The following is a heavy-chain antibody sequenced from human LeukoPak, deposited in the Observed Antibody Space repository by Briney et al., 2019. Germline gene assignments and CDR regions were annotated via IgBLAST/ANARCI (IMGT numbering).Heavy chain of an antibody. J-gene: IGHJ6*02. CDR1: GGTFSSYA. Sequence: ASVKVSCKASGGTFSSYAISWVRQAPGQGLEWMGGIIPIFGTANYAQKFQGRVTITADESTSTAYLELSSLTSADTAVYYCARVVLGRRWLQTSYYYGMDVWGQGTTVTVSS. CDR2: IIPIFGTA. D-gene: IGHD5-24*01. V-gene: IGHV1-69*13. CDR3: ARVVLGRRWLQTSYYYGMDV.